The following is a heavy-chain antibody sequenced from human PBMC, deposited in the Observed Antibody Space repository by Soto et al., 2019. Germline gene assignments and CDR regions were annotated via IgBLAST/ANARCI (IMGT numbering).Heavy chain of an antibody. V-gene: IGHV5-51*03. D-gene: IGHD2-21*02. J-gene: IGHJ5*02. CDR1: GYEFSIYW. Sequence: EVQLLQSGAEVTKPGQSLKTSCKGSGYEFSIYWIAWVRQVTGTGLEWMGIIYPTTSETIYSPSFQGRVTISAHKSLETAYLQWGSVRASDTAIYYCARGFTGTANRFDPWGQGTQVTVSS. CDR3: ARGFTGTANRFDP. CDR2: IYPTTSET.